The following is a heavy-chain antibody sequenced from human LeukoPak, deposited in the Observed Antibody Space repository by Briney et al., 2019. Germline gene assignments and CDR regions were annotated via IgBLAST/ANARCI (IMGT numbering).Heavy chain of an antibody. CDR3: ASLRSSGWYDY. J-gene: IGHJ4*02. CDR2: IYYSGST. CDR1: GGSISSSSYY. D-gene: IGHD6-19*01. Sequence: SETLSLTCTVSGGSISSSSYYWGWIRQPPGKGLEWIGSIYYSGSTYYNPSLKSRVTISVDTSKNQFSLKLSSVTAADTAVYYCASLRSSGWYDYWGQGTLVTVSS. V-gene: IGHV4-39*01.